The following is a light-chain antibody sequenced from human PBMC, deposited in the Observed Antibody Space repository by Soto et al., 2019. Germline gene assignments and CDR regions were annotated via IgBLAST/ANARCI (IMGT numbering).Light chain of an antibody. CDR3: SSFTSILGL. V-gene: IGLV2-14*03. J-gene: IGLJ2*01. CDR1: VSEVAGYTY. CDR2: DVS. Sequence: QSALTQPASVSGSPGQSITISCTGAVSEVAGYTYFSWYQQHPGKGPKVIIYDVSNRPSGVSNRFSGSKSGTTASLTISGLQAEDEADYYCSSFTSILGLFGGGTKLTVL.